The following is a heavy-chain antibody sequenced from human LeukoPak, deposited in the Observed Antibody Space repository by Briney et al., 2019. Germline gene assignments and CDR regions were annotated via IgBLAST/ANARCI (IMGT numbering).Heavy chain of an antibody. CDR3: ARVRQWPGAYYFDY. CDR1: GFTFSSYS. J-gene: IGHJ4*02. CDR2: ISSSSYI. V-gene: IGHV3-21*01. Sequence: GGSLRLSCAASGFTFSSYSMNWVRQAPGKGLEWVSSISSSSYIYYADSVKGRFTISRDNAKNSLYLQMNSLRAEDTAVYYCARVRQWPGAYYFDYWGQGTLVTVSS. D-gene: IGHD6-19*01.